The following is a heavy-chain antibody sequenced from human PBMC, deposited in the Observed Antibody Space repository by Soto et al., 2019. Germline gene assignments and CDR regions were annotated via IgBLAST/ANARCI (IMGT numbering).Heavy chain of an antibody. D-gene: IGHD3-9*01. V-gene: IGHV4-31*03. J-gene: IGHJ6*02. CDR1: GSSISSGGYY. CDR3: ARTYYDILTGSADYGMDV. CDR2: IYYSGST. Sequence: QVQLQESGPGLVKPSQTLSLTCTVSGSSISSGGYYWSWIRQHPGKGLEWIGYIYYSGSTYYNPSLKSRVTISVDTSKNQFSLKLSSVTAADTAVYYCARTYYDILTGSADYGMDVWGQGTTVTVSS.